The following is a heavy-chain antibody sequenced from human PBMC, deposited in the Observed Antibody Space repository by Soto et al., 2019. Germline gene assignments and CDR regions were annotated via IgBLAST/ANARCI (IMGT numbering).Heavy chain of an antibody. CDR2: IAPGNGNT. D-gene: IGHD3-10*01. CDR1: GYTFTDSA. V-gene: IGHV1-3*01. J-gene: IGHJ4*02. Sequence: ASVKVSCKASGYTFTDSAIHWVRQAPGQSLELLGWIAPGNGNTKYSQKFEGRVTFTADESTNTAYMELRGLLSEDTAVYYCAKDGGFGELKYWGPGTLVTVSS. CDR3: AKDGGFGELKY.